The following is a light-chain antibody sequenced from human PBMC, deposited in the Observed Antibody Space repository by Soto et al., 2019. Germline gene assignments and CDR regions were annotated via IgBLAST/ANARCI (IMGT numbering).Light chain of an antibody. J-gene: IGKJ5*01. Sequence: EIVLTQSPATLSLSPGESATLSCRASQSVSQYLAWYQQKLGQAPRILIHEASNRATGIPARFSGSGSGTDFTLTISSLEPEDFAVYYCQQRSSWPLTFGQGTRLESK. CDR3: QQRSSWPLT. CDR2: EAS. CDR1: QSVSQY. V-gene: IGKV3-11*01.